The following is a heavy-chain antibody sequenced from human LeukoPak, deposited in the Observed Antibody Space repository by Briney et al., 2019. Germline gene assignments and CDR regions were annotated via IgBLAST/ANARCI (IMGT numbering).Heavy chain of an antibody. CDR2: ISYDGSNK. D-gene: IGHD1-1*01. CDR3: ARDGRQLESHFDY. J-gene: IGHJ4*02. CDR1: GFTFSSYA. V-gene: IGHV3-30-3*01. Sequence: GGSLRLSCAASGFTFSSYAMHWVRQAPGKGLEWVAVISYDGSNKYYADSVKGRFTISRDNAKNSLYLQMNSLRAEDTAVYYCARDGRQLESHFDYWGQGTLVTVSS.